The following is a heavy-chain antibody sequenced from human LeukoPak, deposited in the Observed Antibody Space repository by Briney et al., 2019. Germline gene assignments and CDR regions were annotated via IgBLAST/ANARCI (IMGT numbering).Heavy chain of an antibody. CDR1: GGSISSGAYY. D-gene: IGHD2-15*01. J-gene: IGHJ5*02. V-gene: IGHV4-31*03. CDR3: ARLNCRGGSCYSVDH. CDR2: IYYSGST. Sequence: PSETLSLTCTVSGGSISSGAYYWSWIRQHPGKGLEWIGYIYYSGSTYYNPSLKSRVTISVDTYKNQFSLKLSSVTAAYTAVYYWARLNCRGGSCYSVDHWGQGTLVTVSS.